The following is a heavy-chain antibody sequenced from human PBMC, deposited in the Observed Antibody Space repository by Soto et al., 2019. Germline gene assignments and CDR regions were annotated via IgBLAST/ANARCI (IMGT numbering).Heavy chain of an antibody. CDR3: AKDLGFRIAVAGN. D-gene: IGHD6-19*01. CDR1: GFTFSSYG. CDR2: ISYDGSNK. V-gene: IGHV3-30*18. Sequence: PGGSLRLSCAASGFTFSSYGMHWVRQAPGKGLEWVAVISYDGSNKYYADSVKGRFTISRDNSKNTLYLQMNSLRAEDTAVYYCAKDLGFRIAVAGNWGQGTLVTVSS. J-gene: IGHJ4*02.